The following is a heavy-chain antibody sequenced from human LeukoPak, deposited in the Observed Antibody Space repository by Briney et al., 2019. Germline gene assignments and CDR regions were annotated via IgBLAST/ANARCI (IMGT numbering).Heavy chain of an antibody. D-gene: IGHD3-3*01. CDR1: GFSLSTSGVG. CDR3: AQGPVLVYDFWSGHPRGYYYYMDV. V-gene: IGHV2-5*01. J-gene: IGHJ6*03. Sequence: SGPTLVNPTQTLTLTCTFSGFSLSTSGVGVGWIRQPPGKALEWLALIYWNDDKRYSPSLKSRLTITKDTSKNQVVLTMTNMDPVDTATYYCAQGPVLVYDFWSGHPRGYYYYMDVWGKGTTVTVSS. CDR2: IYWNDDK.